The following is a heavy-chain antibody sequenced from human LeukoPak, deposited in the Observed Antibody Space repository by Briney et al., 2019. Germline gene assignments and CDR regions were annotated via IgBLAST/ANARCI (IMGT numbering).Heavy chain of an antibody. CDR2: IFPSGGEI. D-gene: IGHD2-8*02. J-gene: IGHJ4*02. Sequence: GGSLRLSCAASGFTFSTFAMIWVRQPPGKGLEWVSSIFPSGGEIHYADSVRGRFTISRDNSKSTLSLQMNNLRAEDTAIYYCATYRQVLLPFESWGQGTLVTVSS. CDR3: ATYRQVLLPFES. CDR1: GFTFSTFA. V-gene: IGHV3-23*01.